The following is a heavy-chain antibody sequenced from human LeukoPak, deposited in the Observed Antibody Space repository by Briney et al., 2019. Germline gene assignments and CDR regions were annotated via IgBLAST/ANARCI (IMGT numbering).Heavy chain of an antibody. V-gene: IGHV3-23*01. D-gene: IGHD1-26*01. CDR1: GFTFRSSV. J-gene: IGHJ4*02. Sequence: PGGSLRLSCVASGFTFRSSVMCWVRQAPGKRLEWVSAITGDGGGTNHADSVKGRFTISRDNSKNTLYLQMDSLRAEDTAVYYCAKETSSGNFVTIDCWGQGTLVTVSS. CDR2: ITGDGGGT. CDR3: AKETSSGNFVTIDC.